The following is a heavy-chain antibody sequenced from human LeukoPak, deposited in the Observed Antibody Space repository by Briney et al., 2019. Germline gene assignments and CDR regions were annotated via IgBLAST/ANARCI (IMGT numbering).Heavy chain of an antibody. CDR2: IYSGGST. D-gene: IGHD5-12*01. Sequence: GGSLRLSCAASGFTVSSNYMSWVRQAPGKGLEWVSVIYSGGSTYYADSVKGRFTISRDNSKKTLYLQMNSLRAEDTAMYYCARSDSRGYYGYDYYGFDIWGQGTMVTVSS. J-gene: IGHJ3*02. CDR1: GFTVSSNY. CDR3: ARSDSRGYYGYDYYGFDI. V-gene: IGHV3-53*01.